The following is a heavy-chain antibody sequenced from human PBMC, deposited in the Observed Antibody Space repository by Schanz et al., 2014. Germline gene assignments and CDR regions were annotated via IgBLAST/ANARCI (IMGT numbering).Heavy chain of an antibody. Sequence: PGGSLRLSCAASGFSFSDYYMSWIRQAPGKGLEWISFINTGSNYINYADSVKGRFTISRDNTKNSLFLQLNSLRADDTAVNYCARNRGSGYQIRYFEPWGRGTLVTVSS. CDR1: GFSFSDYY. CDR2: INTGSNYI. V-gene: IGHV3-11*03. CDR3: ARNRGSGYQIRYFEP. J-gene: IGHJ2*01. D-gene: IGHD3-3*01.